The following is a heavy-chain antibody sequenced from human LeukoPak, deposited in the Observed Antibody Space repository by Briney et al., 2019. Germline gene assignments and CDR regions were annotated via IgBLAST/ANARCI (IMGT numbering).Heavy chain of an antibody. CDR1: LESLSRNSAA. CDR3: ARVPGGAKYSGYDPFDF. Sequence: QTLSLTRAISLESLSRNSAAWNWIRHSPSRGLEWLVRTYYRSKRYNAYALSVKSRITINPDTSKNQFHLQLNPVTPEDTAVYYCARVPGGAKYSGYDPFDFWGQGTLVTVSS. D-gene: IGHD5-12*01. CDR2: TYYRSKRYN. V-gene: IGHV6-1*01. J-gene: IGHJ4*02.